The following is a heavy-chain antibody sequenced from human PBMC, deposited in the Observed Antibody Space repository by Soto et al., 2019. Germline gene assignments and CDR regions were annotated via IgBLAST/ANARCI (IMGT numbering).Heavy chain of an antibody. CDR1: GDTFSSYA. CDR3: VRDEHCISASTSCPTVFDY. D-gene: IGHD2-2*01. V-gene: IGHV1-69*13. CDR2: ITPVFDTP. J-gene: IGHJ4*02. Sequence: GASVKVSCKASGDTFSSYAFNWVRQAPGQGLEWMGGITPVFDTPNYAQKFQGRVTITADESTSTIHMELRSLRSEDTAVYYCVRDEHCISASTSCPTVFDYWGQGTLVTVSS.